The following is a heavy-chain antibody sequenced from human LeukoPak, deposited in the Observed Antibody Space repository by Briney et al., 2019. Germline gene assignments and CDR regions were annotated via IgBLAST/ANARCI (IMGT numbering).Heavy chain of an antibody. Sequence: ASVKVSCKASVYTFTSYAMHWVRQAPGQRLEWMGWINAGNGNTKYSQKFQGRVTITRDTSASTAYMELSSLRSEDTAVYYCAAYQRRHAFDIWGQGTMVTVSS. J-gene: IGHJ3*02. CDR2: INAGNGNT. CDR1: VYTFTSYA. CDR3: AAYQRRHAFDI. V-gene: IGHV1-3*01.